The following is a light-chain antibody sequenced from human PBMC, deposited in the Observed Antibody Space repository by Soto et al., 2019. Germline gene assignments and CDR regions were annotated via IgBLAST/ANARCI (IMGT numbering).Light chain of an antibody. J-gene: IGKJ1*01. V-gene: IGKV3-20*01. Sequence: EIVWSESPGTLYFPPGERATRSCRASQSIRSNYLAWYQQKPGQAPRFLIYGAFSRATGIPDRFSRSGSGTDFTLTISRLEPEDFAVYYCQQYGSSPVTFGQGTK. CDR1: QSIRSNY. CDR2: GAF. CDR3: QQYGSSPVT.